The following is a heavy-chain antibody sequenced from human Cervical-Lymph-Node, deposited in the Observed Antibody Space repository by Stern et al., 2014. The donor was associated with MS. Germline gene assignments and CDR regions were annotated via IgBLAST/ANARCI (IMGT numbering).Heavy chain of an antibody. V-gene: IGHV1-18*01. D-gene: IGHD2-15*01. CDR2: MSAYNGNP. Sequence: QVQLMQSGAEVKKPGASVKVSCKASGYTFTSYGISWVRQAPGQGLEWMGWMSAYNGNPNYAQMLQGIIPMTSATSTITAYIELRTLSSDDTAVYCCARGLLGSENAFDIWGQGTMVTVSS. CDR3: ARGLLGSENAFDI. J-gene: IGHJ3*02. CDR1: GYTFTSYG.